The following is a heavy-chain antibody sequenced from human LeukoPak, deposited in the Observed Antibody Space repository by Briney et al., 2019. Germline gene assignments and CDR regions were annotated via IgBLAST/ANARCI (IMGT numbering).Heavy chain of an antibody. CDR2: ISGSGDGA. J-gene: IGHJ4*02. CDR3: AKGYIQLWWFDY. D-gene: IGHD2-21*01. V-gene: IGHV3-23*01. CDR1: GFTFSTYA. Sequence: GGSLRLSCAASGFTFSTYAMSWVRRAPGKGLQWVSLISGSGDGAHYADSVKGRFTISRDNSKNTVYLQMTNLRAEDTAVYYCAKGYIQLWWFDYWGQGTLVTVSS.